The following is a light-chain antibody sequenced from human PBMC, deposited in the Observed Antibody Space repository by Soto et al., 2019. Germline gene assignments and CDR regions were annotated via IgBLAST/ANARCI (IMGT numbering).Light chain of an antibody. CDR2: AAS. CDR3: QQTYSTPPT. Sequence: DIQMTQSPSSLSASVGDRATITCRASQSISSYLNWYQQKPGKAPKLLIYAASSLQSRVPSTFSGSGSGTDFTLTISSLQPEDFATYYCQQTYSTPPTFGQGTKVEIK. V-gene: IGKV1-39*01. CDR1: QSISSY. J-gene: IGKJ1*01.